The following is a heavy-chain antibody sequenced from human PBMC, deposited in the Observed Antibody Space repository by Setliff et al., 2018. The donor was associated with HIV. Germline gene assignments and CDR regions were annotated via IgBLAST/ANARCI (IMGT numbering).Heavy chain of an antibody. Sequence: SETLSLTCAVSGYSISSGYYWSWIRQPAGKGLEWIGRVSSRGDTNYNPSLKSRVTTSVDTSKKQFSLRLTSVTAADTAVYYCARGVRDNSGWSSYYFDYWGQGTLVTVSS. V-gene: IGHV4-38-2*01. CDR3: ARGVRDNSGWSSYYFDY. D-gene: IGHD6-19*01. CDR2: VSSRGDT. CDR1: GYSISSGYY. J-gene: IGHJ4*02.